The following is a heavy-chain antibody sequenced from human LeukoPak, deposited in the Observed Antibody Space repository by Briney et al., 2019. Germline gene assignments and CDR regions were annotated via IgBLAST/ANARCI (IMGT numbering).Heavy chain of an antibody. CDR2: ISGSGGST. CDR1: GFTFSSYG. J-gene: IGHJ6*03. D-gene: IGHD1-26*01. CDR3: ARVSSGSYFGYYYYYMDV. V-gene: IGHV3-23*01. Sequence: GGSLRLSCAASGFTFSSYGMSWVRQAPGKGLEWVSAISGSGGSTYYADCVKGRFTISRDKTKNTLYLQMNSLRAEDTAVYYCARVSSGSYFGYYYYYMDVWGKGTTVTVSS.